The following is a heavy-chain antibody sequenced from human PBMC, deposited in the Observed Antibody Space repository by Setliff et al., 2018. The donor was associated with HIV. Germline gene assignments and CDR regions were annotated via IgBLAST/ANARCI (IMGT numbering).Heavy chain of an antibody. Sequence: GESLKISCATSSFSFSTYAMHWVRQPPGKGLEWVAQISYDGSNKFYADSVKGRFTISRDNSKNPLYLHMDSLRAEDKAVYYCASDRDDSSGSYFDYWGQGTLVTVSS. V-gene: IGHV3-30*01. CDR2: ISYDGSNK. CDR3: ASDRDDSSGSYFDY. D-gene: IGHD3-22*01. CDR1: SFSFSTYA. J-gene: IGHJ4*02.